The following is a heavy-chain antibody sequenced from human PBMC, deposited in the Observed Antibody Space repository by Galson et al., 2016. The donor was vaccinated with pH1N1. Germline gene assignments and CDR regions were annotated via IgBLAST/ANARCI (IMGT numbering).Heavy chain of an antibody. V-gene: IGHV1-2*02. Sequence: CKASGDTFRDFYIHWVRQAPGQGLEWMGWINIKSGATKYAQKFQVKVTLNTDTSLNTVYMELSRLTSDDTAVYYCATAGVVVSATGEYWGQGTLVTVPS. CDR2: INIKSGAT. J-gene: IGHJ4*02. D-gene: IGHD2-15*01. CDR3: ATAGVVVSATGEY. CDR1: GDTFRDFY.